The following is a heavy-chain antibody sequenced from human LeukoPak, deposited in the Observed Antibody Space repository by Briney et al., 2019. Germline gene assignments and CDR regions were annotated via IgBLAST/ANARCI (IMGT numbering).Heavy chain of an antibody. V-gene: IGHV4-30-4*01. Sequence: SETLSLTCTVSGGSISSGDYYWSWIRQPPGKGLEWIVYIYYSGSTYYNPSLKSRVTISVDTSKNQFSLKLSSVTAADTAVYYCARVSCSSTSCSSWWFDPWGQGTLVTVSS. D-gene: IGHD2-2*01. CDR3: ARVSCSSTSCSSWWFDP. CDR2: IYYSGST. CDR1: GGSISSGDYY. J-gene: IGHJ5*02.